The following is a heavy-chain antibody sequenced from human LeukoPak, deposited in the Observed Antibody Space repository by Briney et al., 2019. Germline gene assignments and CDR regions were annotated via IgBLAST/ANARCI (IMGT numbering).Heavy chain of an antibody. J-gene: IGHJ4*02. CDR3: ARGVNLGGFDY. CDR2: IYLRDFHI. CDR1: EYIFSTHW. D-gene: IGHD3-10*01. Sequence: GESLKISCKASEYIFSTHWIGWVRQMPGKGLEWMGIIYLRDFHIKYSPSFQGQVTISADRSINSAHLQWSSLKASDTAMYYCARGVNLGGFDYWGQGTLVTVSS. V-gene: IGHV5-51*01.